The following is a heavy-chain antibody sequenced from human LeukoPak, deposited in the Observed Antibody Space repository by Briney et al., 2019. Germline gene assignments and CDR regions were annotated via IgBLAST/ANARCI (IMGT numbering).Heavy chain of an antibody. CDR3: AREMIAAAGTGFDY. CDR2: ISSSSSYI. D-gene: IGHD6-13*01. V-gene: IGHV3-21*01. CDR1: GFTFSNYA. J-gene: IGHJ4*02. Sequence: PGGSLRLSCAASGFTFSNYAMHRVRQAPGKGLEWVSSISSSSSYIYYADSVKGRFTISRDNAKNSLYLQMNSLRAEDTAVYYCAREMIAAAGTGFDYWGQGTLVTVSS.